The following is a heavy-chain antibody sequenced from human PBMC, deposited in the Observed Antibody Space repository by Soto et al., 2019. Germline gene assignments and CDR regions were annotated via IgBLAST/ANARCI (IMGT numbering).Heavy chain of an antibody. CDR1: GFTFSDYY. D-gene: IGHD3-9*01. CDR2: ISSSSSDP. J-gene: IGHJ3*02. V-gene: IGHV3-11*05. Sequence: QVQLVESGGGLVKPGGSLRLSCAASGFTFSDYYMSWIRQDPGKGLEWVSYISSSSSDPNYADSVKGRFTISRDNAKNSLYLQMNSLRAEYTSVYYCARDADILTGSDAFDIWGQGTMVTVSS. CDR3: ARDADILTGSDAFDI.